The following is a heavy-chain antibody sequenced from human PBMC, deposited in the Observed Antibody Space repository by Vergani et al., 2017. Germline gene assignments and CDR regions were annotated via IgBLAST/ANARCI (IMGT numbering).Heavy chain of an antibody. D-gene: IGHD1-26*01. CDR3: ARGGYDAFDG. V-gene: IGHV4-59*01. CDR2: IYYSGST. CDR1: GGSISSYY. J-gene: IGHJ3*01. Sequence: QVQLQQWGAGLLKPSETLSLTCAVYGGSISSYYWSWIRQPPGKGLEWIGYIYYSGSTNYNPSLKSRVTISVDTSKNQFSLKLSSVTAADTAVYYCARGGYDAFDGWRQGTMVTVS.